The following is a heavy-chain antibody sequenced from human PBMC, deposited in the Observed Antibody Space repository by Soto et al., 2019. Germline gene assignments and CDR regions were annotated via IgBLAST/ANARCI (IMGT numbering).Heavy chain of an antibody. Sequence: GGSLRLSCAASGFTFSNYGMHWVRQAPGKGLEWVALTWYDGSKKYYADSVKGRFTISRDNSKNTLYLQMNSLRAEDTAVYYCASSSSSAGGRRFDSWGQGTLVTVSS. CDR2: TWYDGSKK. CDR1: GFTFSNYG. V-gene: IGHV3-33*01. J-gene: IGHJ4*02. D-gene: IGHD2-15*01. CDR3: ASSSSSAGGRRFDS.